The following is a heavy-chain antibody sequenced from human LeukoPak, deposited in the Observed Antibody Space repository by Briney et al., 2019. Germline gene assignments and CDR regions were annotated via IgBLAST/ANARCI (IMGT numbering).Heavy chain of an antibody. CDR3: ARLYRGGDIIGY. J-gene: IGHJ4*02. Sequence: GESLKISCRGSGYSFTSYWIGLVRQMPGKGLEGMGVIYPGYSDTRYSASFQCQLTISADKSISTPYLPWSSLHASDTAMYYCARLYRGGDIIGYWGQGTLGTGSS. CDR2: IYPGYSDT. CDR1: GYSFTSYW. D-gene: IGHD3-16*02. V-gene: IGHV5-51*01.